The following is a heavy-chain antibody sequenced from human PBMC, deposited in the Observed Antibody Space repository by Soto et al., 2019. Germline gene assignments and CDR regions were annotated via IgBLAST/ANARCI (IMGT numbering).Heavy chain of an antibody. CDR1: GGSISSSNW. CDR2: IYHSGST. Sequence: QVQLQESGPGLVKPSGTLSLTCAVSGGSISSSNWWSWVRQPPGKGLEWIGEIYHSGSTNYNPSLKSRVDISVDKSKNQFSLKLSSVTAADTAVYYWASRGNWNFGLMDVWGQGTTVTVSS. CDR3: ASRGNWNFGLMDV. D-gene: IGHD1-7*01. V-gene: IGHV4-4*02. J-gene: IGHJ6*02.